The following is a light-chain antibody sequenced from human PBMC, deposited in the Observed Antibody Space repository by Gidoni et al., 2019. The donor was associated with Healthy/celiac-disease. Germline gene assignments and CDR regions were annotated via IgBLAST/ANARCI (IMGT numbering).Light chain of an antibody. Sequence: DIVLTQSPGTLSLSPGERATLSCRASPSVSSSYLAWYQQKPGQAPRLLIYGASSRATGIPDRFSGSGSGTDFTLTISRLEPEDFAVYYCQQYGSSPRTFGQGTKVKIK. CDR3: QQYGSSPRT. CDR2: GAS. V-gene: IGKV3-20*01. J-gene: IGKJ1*01. CDR1: PSVSSSY.